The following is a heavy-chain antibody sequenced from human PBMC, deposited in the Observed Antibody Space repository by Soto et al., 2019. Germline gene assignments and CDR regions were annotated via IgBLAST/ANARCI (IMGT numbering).Heavy chain of an antibody. CDR2: VSGNSGST. CDR1: GLTFQNHA. D-gene: IGHD3-16*01. V-gene: IGHV3-23*01. J-gene: IGHJ4*02. Sequence: GGALRLSCTASGLTFQNHAMSWVRQAPGKGLEWVSGVSGNSGSTSYADSVRGRFTISRDNSKNTLYLQMNSLRAEDTALYYCARDPRVASRSYYFDYWGQGALVTVSS. CDR3: ARDPRVASRSYYFDY.